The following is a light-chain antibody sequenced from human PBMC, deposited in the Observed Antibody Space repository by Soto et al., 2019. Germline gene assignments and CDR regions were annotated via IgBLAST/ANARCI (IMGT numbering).Light chain of an antibody. V-gene: IGKV1-39*01. CDR1: QSISSY. CDR3: QQYDSYPLT. Sequence: DIQMTQSPSSLSASVGDRVTITCRASQSISSYLTWYQQKPGQAPKLLIYGASSMASGIPYRFSGSGSGTDFTLTIRSLQPEDFAVYYCQQYDSYPLTFGQGTKVDIK. J-gene: IGKJ1*01. CDR2: GAS.